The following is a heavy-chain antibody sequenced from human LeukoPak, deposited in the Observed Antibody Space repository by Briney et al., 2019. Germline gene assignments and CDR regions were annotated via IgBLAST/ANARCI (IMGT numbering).Heavy chain of an antibody. CDR3: AGVVPGDYDILTEVLIPRN. Sequence: SETLSLTCAVSGGSISSDGYSWSWIRQPPGKGLEWIGYIYHSGSTFYNPSLKSRVTISLDMSKNQFSLKLSSVTAADTAVYYCAGVVPGDYDILTEVLIPRNWGQGTLVTVSS. J-gene: IGHJ4*02. CDR2: IYHSGST. V-gene: IGHV4-30-2*01. D-gene: IGHD3-9*01. CDR1: GGSISSDGYS.